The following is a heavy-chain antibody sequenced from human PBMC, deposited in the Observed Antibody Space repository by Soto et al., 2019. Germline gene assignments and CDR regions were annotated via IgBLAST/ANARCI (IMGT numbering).Heavy chain of an antibody. J-gene: IGHJ4*02. CDR1: GFTFNSYG. CDR2: ISFDGRNT. V-gene: IGHV3-30*18. CDR3: GKVSTYYYDSTFDY. Sequence: GGSLRLSCAASGFTFNSYGMHWVRQAPGKGLEWVVVISFDGRNTYYADSVKGRFTISRDNSKNTLYLQMNSLRAEDTAVYYCGKVSTYYYDSTFDYWGQGTLVTVSS. D-gene: IGHD3-22*01.